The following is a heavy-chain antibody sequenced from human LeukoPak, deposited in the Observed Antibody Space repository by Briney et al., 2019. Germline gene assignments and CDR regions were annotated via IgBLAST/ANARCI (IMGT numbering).Heavy chain of an antibody. D-gene: IGHD6-13*01. Sequence: GGSLRLSCAASGFTFSSYSMNWVRQAPGKGLEWVSYISSSSSTIYYADSEKGRFTISRDNAKNSLYLQMNSLRDEDTAVYYCARAAPYSSSFKYFQHWGQGTLVTVSS. V-gene: IGHV3-48*02. CDR2: ISSSSSTI. CDR1: GFTFSSYS. CDR3: ARAAPYSSSFKYFQH. J-gene: IGHJ1*01.